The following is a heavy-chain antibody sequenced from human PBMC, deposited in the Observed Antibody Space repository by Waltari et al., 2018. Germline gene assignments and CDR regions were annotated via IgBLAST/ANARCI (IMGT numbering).Heavy chain of an antibody. CDR2: IYTSGST. D-gene: IGHD2-2*01. Sequence: QVQLQESGPGLVKRSETLSLTCTVPGGSISSFYWRWLQQPAGEGLEWIGRIYTSGSTNYNPSLKSRVTMSVDTSKNQFSLKLSSVTAADTAVYYCARGTNIVVVPAARDNWFDPWGQGTLVTVSS. CDR1: GGSISSFY. J-gene: IGHJ5*02. V-gene: IGHV4-4*07. CDR3: ARGTNIVVVPAARDNWFDP.